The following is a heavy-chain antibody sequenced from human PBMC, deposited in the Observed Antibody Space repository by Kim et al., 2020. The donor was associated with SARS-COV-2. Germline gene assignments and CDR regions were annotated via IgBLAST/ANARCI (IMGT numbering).Heavy chain of an antibody. J-gene: IGHJ3*02. D-gene: IGHD2-2*01. V-gene: IGHV4-34*01. CDR2: INHSGST. CDR3: LRGPPARAFDI. Sequence: SETLSLTCAVYGGSFSGYYWSWIRQPPGKGLEWIGEINHSGSTNYNPSLKSRVTISVDTSKNQFSLKLSSLTAADTAVYYCLRGPPARAFDIWGQGTMVT. CDR1: GGSFSGYY.